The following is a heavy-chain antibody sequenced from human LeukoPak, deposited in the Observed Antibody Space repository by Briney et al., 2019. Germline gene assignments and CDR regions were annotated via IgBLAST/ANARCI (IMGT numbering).Heavy chain of an antibody. CDR3: TKCPEEPSMCYFGY. D-gene: IGHD1-14*01. CDR2: ISGRGANT. Sequence: GGSLRLSCAASGFTFNDYAMSWVRQAPGKGLEWVSTISGRGANTYYADSVKGRFTITRDNSKNTLSLQLSSLRVEDTAVYYCTKCPEEPSMCYFGYWGQGTLVTVSS. J-gene: IGHJ4*02. CDR1: GFTFNDYA. V-gene: IGHV3-23*01.